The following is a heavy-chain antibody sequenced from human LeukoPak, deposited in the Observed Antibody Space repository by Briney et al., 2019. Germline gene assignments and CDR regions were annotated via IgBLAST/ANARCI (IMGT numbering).Heavy chain of an antibody. D-gene: IGHD2-2*01. V-gene: IGHV1-2*02. CDR3: ARGPTVLVPAAIGWFDP. J-gene: IGHJ5*02. CDR1: GYTFTGYY. Sequence: GASVKVSCKASGYTFTGYYMHWVRQAPGQGLEWMGWSNSNSGGTNYAQKFQGRVTMTRDTSISTAYMELSRLRSDDTAVYYCARGPTVLVPAAIGWFDPWGQGTLVTVSS. CDR2: SNSNSGGT.